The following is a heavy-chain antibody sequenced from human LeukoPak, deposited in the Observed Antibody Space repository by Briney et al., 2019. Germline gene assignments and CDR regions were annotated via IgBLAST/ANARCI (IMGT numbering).Heavy chain of an antibody. D-gene: IGHD3-22*01. CDR2: ISSSSSYI. CDR1: GFTFSSYS. Sequence: GGSLRLSCAASGFTFSSYSMNWVRQAPGKGLEWVSSISSSSSYIYYADSVKGRFTISRDNAKNSLYLQMNSLRAEDTAVYYCARDEYYCDSSGYYVPLGAFDIWGQGTMVTVSS. CDR3: ARDEYYCDSSGYYVPLGAFDI. J-gene: IGHJ3*02. V-gene: IGHV3-21*01.